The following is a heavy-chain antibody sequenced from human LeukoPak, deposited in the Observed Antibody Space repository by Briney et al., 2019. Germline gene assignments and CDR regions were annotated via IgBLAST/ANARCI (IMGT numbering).Heavy chain of an antibody. D-gene: IGHD3-9*01. J-gene: IGHJ4*02. CDR3: ARDISTSIDY. Sequence: GGSLRLSCAASGFTFSSYSMNWVRQAPGKGLEWVSSISSSSSYIHYADSVKGRFTISRDNAKNSQYLQMNSLRAEDTAVYYCARDISTSIDYWGQGTLVTVSS. CDR2: ISSSSSYI. V-gene: IGHV3-21*01. CDR1: GFTFSSYS.